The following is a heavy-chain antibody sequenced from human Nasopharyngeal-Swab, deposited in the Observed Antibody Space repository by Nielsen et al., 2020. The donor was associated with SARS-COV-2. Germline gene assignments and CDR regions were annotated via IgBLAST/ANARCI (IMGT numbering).Heavy chain of an antibody. Sequence: VRQAPGKGLEGVAKIKEDGSEKFYVDSVEGRFTISRDNGKNSLYLQMNSLRGDDTAVYCCFTGHYMGVWGKGTTVTVSS. CDR3: FTGHYMGV. J-gene: IGHJ6*03. CDR2: IKEDGSEK. V-gene: IGHV3-7*01. D-gene: IGHD2-8*02.